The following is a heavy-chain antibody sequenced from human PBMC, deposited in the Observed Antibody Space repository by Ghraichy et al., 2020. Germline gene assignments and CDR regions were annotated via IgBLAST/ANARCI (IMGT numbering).Heavy chain of an antibody. CDR1: GFSLSDVTMG. J-gene: IGHJ3*01. V-gene: IGHV2-26*01. CDR3: ARALDDVFDV. CDR2: IFSSDGK. Sequence: SGPTLVKPTETLTLTCTVSGFSLSDVTMGVSWIRQPPGKALEWLAHIFSSDGKTYNTSLRSRLAISRDTSKSQVVLTVINVDPVDTGVYYCARALDDVFDVWGQGTLVTVSS.